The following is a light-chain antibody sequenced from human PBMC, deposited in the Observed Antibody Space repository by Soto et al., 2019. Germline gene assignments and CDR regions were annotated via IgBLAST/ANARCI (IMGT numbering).Light chain of an antibody. V-gene: IGLV2-8*01. J-gene: IGLJ2*01. Sequence: QSALTQPPSASGSPGQSVTISCTGTSSDVGGYNYVSWYQHHPGKAPKFMIYEVTKRPSGVPDRFSGSKSDNTASLTVSGLQVEDEADYYCSSYAGRNTVVFGGGTQLTVL. CDR3: SSYAGRNTVV. CDR2: EVT. CDR1: SSDVGGYNY.